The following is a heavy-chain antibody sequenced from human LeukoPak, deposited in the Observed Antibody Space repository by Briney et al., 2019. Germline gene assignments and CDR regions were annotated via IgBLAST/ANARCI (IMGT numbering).Heavy chain of an antibody. J-gene: IGHJ4*02. Sequence: GGSLRLSCAASGFTFSSYSMNWVRQAQGKGLEWVSSISSSSSYIYSADSVKGRFTISRDNAKNSLYLQLNSLRAEDTAVYYCARVGDNWNYGLDYWGQGTLVTVSS. CDR3: ARVGDNWNYGLDY. V-gene: IGHV3-21*01. CDR1: GFTFSSYS. CDR2: ISSSSSYI. D-gene: IGHD1-7*01.